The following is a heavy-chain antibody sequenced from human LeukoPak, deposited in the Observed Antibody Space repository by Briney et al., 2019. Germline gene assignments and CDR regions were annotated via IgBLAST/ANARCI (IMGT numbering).Heavy chain of an antibody. CDR1: GYTFTSYG. Sequence: ASVKVSCKASGYTFTSYGISWVRQAPGQGLEWMGWISAYNGNIKYAQKLQGRVTMTTDTSTSTAYTELSSLRSEDTAVYYCRQTWIQLVEGDAFDIWGQGTMVTVSS. CDR3: RQTWIQLVEGDAFDI. V-gene: IGHV1-18*01. D-gene: IGHD5-18*01. CDR2: ISAYNGNI. J-gene: IGHJ3*02.